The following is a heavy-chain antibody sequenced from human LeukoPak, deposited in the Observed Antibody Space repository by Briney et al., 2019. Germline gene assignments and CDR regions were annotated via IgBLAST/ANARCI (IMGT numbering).Heavy chain of an antibody. D-gene: IGHD1-14*01. CDR2: IYYSGST. Sequence: SETLSLTCTVSGGSISSSSYYWGWIRQPPGKGLEWIGSIYYSGSTYYNPSLKSRVTISVDTSKNQFSLKLSSVTAADTAVYYCARYPDNIFTLDPWGQGTLVTVSS. CDR1: GGSISSSSYY. CDR3: ARYPDNIFTLDP. J-gene: IGHJ5*02. V-gene: IGHV4-39*01.